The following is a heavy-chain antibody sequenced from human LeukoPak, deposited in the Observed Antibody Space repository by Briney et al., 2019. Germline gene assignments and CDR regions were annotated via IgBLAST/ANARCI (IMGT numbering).Heavy chain of an antibody. D-gene: IGHD1-26*01. Sequence: ASMKVSCKASGYSFTTHYVHWVRQAPGQGLEWMGIINPTVGTTFYAQKFQDRVTMTSDTSASIAYLDLNSLRSDDTAVYFCARGDRAESGGGYGMDVWGKGTTVTVSS. CDR2: INPTVGTT. CDR1: GYSFTTHY. CDR3: ARGDRAESGGGYGMDV. J-gene: IGHJ6*04. V-gene: IGHV1-46*01.